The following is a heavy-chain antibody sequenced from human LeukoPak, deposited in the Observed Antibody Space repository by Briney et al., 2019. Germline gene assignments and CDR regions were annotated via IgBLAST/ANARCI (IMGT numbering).Heavy chain of an antibody. J-gene: IGHJ6*03. Sequence: GGSLRLSCAASGFTFSDYYMSWIRQAPGKGLEWVSYISSSGSTIYYADSVKGRFTISRDNAKNTLYLQMNSLRAEDTAVYYCARSLYYYDSSGYYPPNWYYYMDVWGKGTTVTVSS. V-gene: IGHV3-11*01. D-gene: IGHD3-22*01. CDR1: GFTFSDYY. CDR2: ISSSGSTI. CDR3: ARSLYYYDSSGYYPPNWYYYMDV.